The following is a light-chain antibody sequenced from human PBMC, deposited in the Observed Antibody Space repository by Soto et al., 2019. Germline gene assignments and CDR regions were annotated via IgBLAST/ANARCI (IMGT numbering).Light chain of an antibody. CDR3: QKYGSSPPIT. CDR2: GAA. CDR1: QSVSSSY. J-gene: IGKJ5*01. V-gene: IGKV3-20*01. Sequence: EIVWTQSPGTLSLSPGERATLSCRASQSVSSSYLAWYQQKPGQAPRLLIYGAASRATGIPDRFSGSGSGTDFTLTISRLEPEDFAVYYCQKYGSSPPITFGQGTRLEIK.